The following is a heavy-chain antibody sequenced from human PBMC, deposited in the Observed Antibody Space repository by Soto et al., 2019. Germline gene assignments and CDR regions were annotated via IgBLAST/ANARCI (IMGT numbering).Heavy chain of an antibody. J-gene: IGHJ6*02. V-gene: IGHV3-43*01. D-gene: IGHD6-25*01. CDR2: ITWDGGSI. CDR3: AKGGFGGSGLDV. Sequence: EEHLVESGGAVVQPGGSLRLSCAASGFNFHDYTIHWVRQSPGKGLEWVSFITWDGGSIYYADSVKGRFTISRDNSKNSLTLEINSLRSEDSGLYYCAKGGFGGSGLDVWGQGTTVIVSS. CDR1: GFNFHDYT.